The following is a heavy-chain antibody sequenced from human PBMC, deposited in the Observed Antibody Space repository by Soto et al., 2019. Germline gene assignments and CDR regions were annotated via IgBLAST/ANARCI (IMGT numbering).Heavy chain of an antibody. Sequence: PGGSLRLSCVSSGLSFSSFTMHLVRQATGKGLEWVAVIWFDGSDKYYADSVKGRFTISRDNSKNTLYLQMNSLRAEDTGVYYCVKPYSFDTSAYSRRADSWGQGTLVTVSS. J-gene: IGHJ4*02. CDR3: VKPYSFDTSAYSRRADS. V-gene: IGHV3-33*06. CDR1: GLSFSSFT. CDR2: IWFDGSDK. D-gene: IGHD3-22*01.